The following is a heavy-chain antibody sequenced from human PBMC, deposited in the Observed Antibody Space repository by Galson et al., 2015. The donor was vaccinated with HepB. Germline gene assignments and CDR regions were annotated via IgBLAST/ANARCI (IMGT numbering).Heavy chain of an antibody. D-gene: IGHD2-15*01. Sequence: SLRLSCAASGFTFSSYAMHWVRQAPGKGLEWVAVISYDGSNKYYADSVKGRFTISRDNSKNTLFLQMNSLRAEDTAVYYCAKTYCSGGSCLHDGFNIWGQGTMVTVSS. CDR2: ISYDGSNK. CDR3: AKTYCSGGSCLHDGFNI. J-gene: IGHJ3*02. CDR1: GFTFSSYA. V-gene: IGHV3-30-3*02.